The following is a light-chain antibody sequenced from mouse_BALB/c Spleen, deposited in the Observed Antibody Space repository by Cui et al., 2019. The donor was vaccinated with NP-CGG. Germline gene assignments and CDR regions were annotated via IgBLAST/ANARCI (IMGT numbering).Light chain of an antibody. CDR2: GTN. CDR1: TGAVTTGNY. J-gene: IGLJ1*01. CDR3: ALWYSNHWV. Sequence: QAVVTQESPLTTSPGETVTLTCRSSTGAVTTGNYANWVQEKPNHLFTGLIGGTNNRAPGVPARFSGSLIGDKAALTITGAQTEDEAIYFCALWYSNHWVFGGGAKLTVL. V-gene: IGLV1*01.